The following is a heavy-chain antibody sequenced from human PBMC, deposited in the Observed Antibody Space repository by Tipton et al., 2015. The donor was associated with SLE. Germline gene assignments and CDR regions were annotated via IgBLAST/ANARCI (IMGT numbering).Heavy chain of an antibody. CDR3: ARAGILTGYYPYFDY. J-gene: IGHJ4*02. CDR1: GGSISSGSGNW. CDR2: INHSGST. Sequence: TLSLTCAVSGGSISSGSGNWWIWVRQPPGKGLEWIGEINHSGSTNYNPSLKSRVTISVDTSKNQFSLKLSSVTAADTAVYYCARAGILTGYYPYFDYWGQGTLVTVSS. D-gene: IGHD3-9*01. V-gene: IGHV4-4*02.